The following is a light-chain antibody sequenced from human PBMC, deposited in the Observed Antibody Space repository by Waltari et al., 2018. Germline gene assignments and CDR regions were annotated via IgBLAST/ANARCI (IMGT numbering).Light chain of an antibody. V-gene: IGKV1-17*03. CDR1: QCITNY. CDR2: AAS. CDR3: LQHYKYPWT. J-gene: IGKJ1*01. Sequence: DIQMTQSPSAMSASVGERVTITCLASQCITNYLAWFQQKPVKFLKRLIYAASSLQSGVPARFSGSGSGTEFTLTISGLQPEDFATYYCLQHYKYPWTFGQGTKVEIK.